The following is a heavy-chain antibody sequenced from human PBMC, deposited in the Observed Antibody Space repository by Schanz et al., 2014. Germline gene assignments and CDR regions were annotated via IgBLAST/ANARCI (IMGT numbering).Heavy chain of an antibody. CDR1: GFSFTTYA. CDR2: MNESHSTI. CDR3: ARNRGSGGQNWYFDL. V-gene: IGHV3-23*01. J-gene: IGHJ2*01. Sequence: EVQLLESGGGLVQPGGSLRLSCASSGFSFTTYAMSWVRQAPGKGLEWVSAMNESHSTIYYADSVRGRFTISRDNAKNSLFLHMNSLRADDTAVYYCARNRGSGGQNWYFDLWGRGTLVTGSS. D-gene: IGHD1-26*01.